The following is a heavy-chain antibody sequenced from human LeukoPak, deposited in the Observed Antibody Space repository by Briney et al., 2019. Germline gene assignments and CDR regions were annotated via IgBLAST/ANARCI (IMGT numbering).Heavy chain of an antibody. CDR2: ISSSSSYI. CDR1: GFTFSSYS. J-gene: IGHJ4*02. CDR3: ARDSVKARTKVAQFDY. Sequence: QAGGSLRLSCAASGFTFSSYSMNWVRQAPRKGLEWVSSISSSSSYIYYADSVKGRFTISRDNAKNSLYLQMNSLRAEDTAVYYCARDSVKARTKVAQFDYWGQGTLVTVSS. V-gene: IGHV3-21*01. D-gene: IGHD5-12*01.